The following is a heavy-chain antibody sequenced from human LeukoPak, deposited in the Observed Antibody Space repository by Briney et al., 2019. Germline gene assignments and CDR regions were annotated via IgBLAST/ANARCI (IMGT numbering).Heavy chain of an antibody. Sequence: PSETLSLTCTVSGGSISSSNSYWGWVRQPPGRGLEWIGRMSNSGSTYYNPSLNSRVTISVDKSKNQFSLKVRSVTAADTAVYYCTKGLTIAAGANWGQGTLVTVYS. CDR3: TKGLTIAAGAN. D-gene: IGHD6-13*01. CDR2: MSNSGST. V-gene: IGHV4-39*07. CDR1: GGSISSSNSY. J-gene: IGHJ4*02.